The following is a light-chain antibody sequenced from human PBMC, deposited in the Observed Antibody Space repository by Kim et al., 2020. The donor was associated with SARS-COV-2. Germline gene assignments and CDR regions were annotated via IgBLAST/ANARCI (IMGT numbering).Light chain of an antibody. J-gene: IGLJ7*01. CDR2: GRN. CDR3: QSRDSGGKVV. Sequence: SSELTQDPVVSVDLGQTVRITCQGDSLRSYYATWYQQKPRQAPVLVIYGRNNRPSGIPDRFSGSASGNTASLTISGTQAEDEADFYCQSRDSGGKVVFGGGTQLTVL. V-gene: IGLV3-19*01. CDR1: SLRSYY.